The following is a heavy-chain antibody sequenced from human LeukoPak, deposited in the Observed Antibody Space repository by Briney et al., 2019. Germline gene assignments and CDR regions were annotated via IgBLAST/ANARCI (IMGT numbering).Heavy chain of an antibody. CDR2: IYYSGST. V-gene: IGHV4-59*08. J-gene: IGHJ4*02. CDR3: ARRDSSGWYYFDY. Sequence: SDTLSLTCTVSGGSISSYYWSWIRQPPGKGLEWIGYIYYSGSTNYNPSLKSRVTISVDTSKNQFSLKLSSVTAADTAVYYCARRDSSGWYYFDYWGQGTLVTVSS. D-gene: IGHD6-19*01. CDR1: GGSISSYY.